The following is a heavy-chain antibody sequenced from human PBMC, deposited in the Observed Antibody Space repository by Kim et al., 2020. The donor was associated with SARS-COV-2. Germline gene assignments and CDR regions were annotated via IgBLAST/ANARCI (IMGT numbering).Heavy chain of an antibody. CDR3: ARVTYYDFWSGYYIGDYY. CDR1: GGSISSYY. D-gene: IGHD3-3*01. V-gene: IGHV4-59*01. J-gene: IGHJ6*01. Sequence: SETLSLTCTVSGGSISSYYWSWIRQPPGKGLEWIGYIYYSGSTKYNPSLKSRVTISVDTSKNQFSLKLSSVTAADTAVYYCARVTYYDFWSGYYIGDYY. CDR2: IYYSGST.